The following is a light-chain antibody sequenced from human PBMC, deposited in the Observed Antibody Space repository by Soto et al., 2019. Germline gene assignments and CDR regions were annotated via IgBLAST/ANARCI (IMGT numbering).Light chain of an antibody. V-gene: IGKV3-15*01. CDR2: GAS. CDR1: QSVSSN. J-gene: IGKJ1*01. CDR3: QQHNNWPQT. Sequence: EIVMTQSPATLSVSTGERATLSCRASQSVSSNLAWYQQKPGQAPRLLIYGASTRATGIPARFSGSRSGTEFTLTISSLQSEDFAVYYCQQHNNWPQTFGQGTKVEIK.